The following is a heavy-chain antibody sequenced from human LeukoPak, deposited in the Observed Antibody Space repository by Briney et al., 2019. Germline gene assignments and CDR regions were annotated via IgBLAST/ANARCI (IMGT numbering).Heavy chain of an antibody. CDR3: ALRPSPLSGGIDP. D-gene: IGHD6-25*01. CDR1: GGSISRSYSY. Sequence: PETRSLTWTVSGGSISRSYSYWNWIRDPPGKGLEGIGRTQYSGTTYYNPSLKRRVTISVDTSKNQFSLRVSSVTAADTAVYYCALRPSPLSGGIDPWGQGTLVTVSS. CDR2: TQYSGTT. V-gene: IGHV4-39*01. J-gene: IGHJ5*02.